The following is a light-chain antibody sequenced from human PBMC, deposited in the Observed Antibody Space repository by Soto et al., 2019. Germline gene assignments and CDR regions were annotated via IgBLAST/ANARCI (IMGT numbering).Light chain of an antibody. CDR1: SSDVGDYQY. J-gene: IGLJ1*01. Sequence: QSALTQPPSASGSPGQSVTISCTGTSSDVGDYQYVSWYQQHPGKAPKLMIYEVNKRPSGIPDRFSGSKSGSTASLTVSGLQPEDEADYYCSSYAGSSTYVFGTGTKVTVL. V-gene: IGLV2-8*01. CDR2: EVN. CDR3: SSYAGSSTYV.